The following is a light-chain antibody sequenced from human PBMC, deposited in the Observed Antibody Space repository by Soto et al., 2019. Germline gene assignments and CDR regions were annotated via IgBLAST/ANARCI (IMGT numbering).Light chain of an antibody. V-gene: IGKV3-20*01. CDR1: QSISSSY. J-gene: IGKJ4*01. CDR3: QQYGSSPFT. CDR2: HAS. Sequence: ENVLTQSPGTLSLSPGERATLSCRASQSISSSYLSWYQQKPGQTPRLLIYHASNRATGIPDRFSGGGSGTDFTLTISSLEPEDFAVYYCQQYGSSPFTFGGGTKVEIK.